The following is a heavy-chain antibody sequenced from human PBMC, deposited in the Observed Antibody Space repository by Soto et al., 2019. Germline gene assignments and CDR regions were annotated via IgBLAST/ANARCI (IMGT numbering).Heavy chain of an antibody. CDR2: IIPIFGTA. V-gene: IGHV1-69*13. J-gene: IGHJ4*02. D-gene: IGHD3-3*01. CDR3: ARRITIFGHYFAFDY. Sequence: SVKVSCKASGGTFSSCAISWVRQAPGQGLEWMGGIIPIFGTANYAQKFQGRVTITADESTSTAYMELSSLRSEDTAVYYCARRITIFGHYFAFDYWGQGTLVTVSS. CDR1: GGTFSSCA.